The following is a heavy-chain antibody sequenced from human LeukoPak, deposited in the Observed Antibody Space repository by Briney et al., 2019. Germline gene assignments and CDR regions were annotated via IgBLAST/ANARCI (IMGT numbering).Heavy chain of an antibody. V-gene: IGHV4-59*01. Sequence: SETLSLTCTVSGGSISYYYWSWIRQPPGKGLEWIGYIYYSGSTNYNPSLKSRVTISVDTSKNQFSLKLSSVTAADTAVYYCARVVAGRRFDPWGQGTLVTVSS. CDR2: IYYSGST. D-gene: IGHD6-19*01. J-gene: IGHJ5*02. CDR1: GGSISYYY. CDR3: ARVVAGRRFDP.